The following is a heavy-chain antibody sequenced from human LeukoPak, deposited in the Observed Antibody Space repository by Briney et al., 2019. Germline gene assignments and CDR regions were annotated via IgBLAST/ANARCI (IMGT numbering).Heavy chain of an antibody. CDR2: ISRRGCTI. Sequence: PGGSLRLSCGACGFTFSDYYMRCIRQAPGKGLEGVSYISRRGCTIYYADSVKGRFPTSRHNAKNSLYVQMNSVRGGDRCVYYCERDADELRYFDPGAFDIWGKGTMVTVSS. D-gene: IGHD3-9*01. CDR1: GFTFSDYY. J-gene: IGHJ3*02. CDR3: ERDADELRYFDPGAFDI. V-gene: IGHV3-11*01.